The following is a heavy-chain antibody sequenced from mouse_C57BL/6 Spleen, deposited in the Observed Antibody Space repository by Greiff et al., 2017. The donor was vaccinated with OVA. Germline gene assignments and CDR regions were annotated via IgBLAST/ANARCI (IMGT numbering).Heavy chain of an antibody. Sequence: EVHLVESGGDLVKPGASLKLSCAASGFTFSSYGMSWVRQTPDKRLEWVATISSGGSYTYYPDSVKGRFTISRDNAKNTLYLQMSSLKSEDTAIYYCARTDQATYYFDYWGQGTPLTVSS. CDR2: ISSGGSYT. CDR1: GFTFSSYG. J-gene: IGHJ2*01. V-gene: IGHV5-6*01. CDR3: ARTDQATYYFDY. D-gene: IGHD3-2*02.